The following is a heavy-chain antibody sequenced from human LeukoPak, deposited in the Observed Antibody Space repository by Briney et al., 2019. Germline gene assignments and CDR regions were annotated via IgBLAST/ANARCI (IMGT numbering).Heavy chain of an antibody. J-gene: IGHJ3*02. Sequence: GGSLRLSCAASGFTFSSYGMRWVRQAPGKGLEWVAVISYDGSNKYYADSVKGRFTISRDNSKNTLYLQMNSLRAEDTAVYYCAKDFRGYSGYDSGAFDIWGQGTMVTVSS. V-gene: IGHV3-30*18. CDR3: AKDFRGYSGYDSGAFDI. CDR2: ISYDGSNK. CDR1: GFTFSSYG. D-gene: IGHD5-12*01.